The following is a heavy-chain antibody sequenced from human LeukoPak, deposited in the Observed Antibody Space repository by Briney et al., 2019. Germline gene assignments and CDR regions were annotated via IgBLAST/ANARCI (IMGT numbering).Heavy chain of an antibody. J-gene: IGHJ4*02. D-gene: IGHD6-6*01. CDR1: GFCFSSYW. CDR2: IDGDGSST. Sequence: PGGSLRLSCAASGFCFSSYWMHWVRQAPGKGLVWVSRIDGDGSSTTYADSVKGRFTISRDNAKNTLYLQMNSLRAEDTAVYYCARSCVADRHSAPGYWGQGTLVTVSS. V-gene: IGHV3-74*01. CDR3: ARSCVADRHSAPGY.